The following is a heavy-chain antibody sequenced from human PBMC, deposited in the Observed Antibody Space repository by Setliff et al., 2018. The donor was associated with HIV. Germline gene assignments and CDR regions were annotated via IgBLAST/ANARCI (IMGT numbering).Heavy chain of an antibody. V-gene: IGHV3-23*01. Sequence: PGESLKISCAASGFTFSTYAMTWVRQGPGKGLEWVSGISGGGGTTYYAAAVKGRFTISRDNSKNTLYLQMNSLRAEDTAVYYCAKRTSVGSLVWGQGTLVTVSS. J-gene: IGHJ4*01. CDR1: GFTFSTYA. D-gene: IGHD3-10*01. CDR2: ISGGGGTT. CDR3: AKRTSVGSLV.